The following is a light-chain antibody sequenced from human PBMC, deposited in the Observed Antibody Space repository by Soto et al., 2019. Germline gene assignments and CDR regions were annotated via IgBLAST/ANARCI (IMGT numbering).Light chain of an antibody. CDR2: DAS. J-gene: IGKJ4*01. V-gene: IGKV1D-16*01. CDR3: QLYFFFPLT. CDR1: QGVRTW. Sequence: DIRMTQSPTSLSASIGDRVSITCRASQGVRTWLAWYRQKPGKAPEPLIYDASNLQSGVPSRFSGSGSGTDFTLSISSLQPEDFTTYYCQLYFFFPLTFGGGGKVDI.